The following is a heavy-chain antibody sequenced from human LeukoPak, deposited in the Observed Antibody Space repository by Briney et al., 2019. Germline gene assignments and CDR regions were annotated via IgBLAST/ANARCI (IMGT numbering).Heavy chain of an antibody. Sequence: GESLKISCKGSGYSFTSYWIGWVRQMPGKGLEWMGIIYPGDSDTRYSPSFQGQVTISADKSISTAYLQWSSLKASDTAMYYCARRGPSDCSSTSCYYATFDIWSQGTMVTVSS. CDR2: IYPGDSDT. CDR1: GYSFTSYW. CDR3: ARRGPSDCSSTSCYYATFDI. D-gene: IGHD2-2*01. V-gene: IGHV5-51*01. J-gene: IGHJ3*02.